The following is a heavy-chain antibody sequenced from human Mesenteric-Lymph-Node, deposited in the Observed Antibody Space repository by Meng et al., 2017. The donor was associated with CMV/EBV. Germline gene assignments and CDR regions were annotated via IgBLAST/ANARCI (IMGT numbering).Heavy chain of an antibody. Sequence: GGSLRLSCAASGFTLSSYGMHWVRQAPGKGLEWVAFIEYDGSNKYYADSVKGRFTISRDNSKNTLDLQMNSLRIEDTAMYYCAKDQRHCSGGRCLFDYWSQGTLVTVSS. CDR1: GFTLSSYG. CDR3: AKDQRHCSGGRCLFDY. J-gene: IGHJ4*02. CDR2: IEYDGSNK. V-gene: IGHV3-30*02. D-gene: IGHD2-15*01.